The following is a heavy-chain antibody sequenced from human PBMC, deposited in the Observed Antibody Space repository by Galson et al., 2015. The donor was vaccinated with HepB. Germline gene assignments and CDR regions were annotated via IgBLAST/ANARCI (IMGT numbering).Heavy chain of an antibody. CDR2: IYYSGST. V-gene: IGHV4-31*03. J-gene: IGHJ5*02. CDR1: GGSISSGGYY. CDR3: ARGLPVTAQPFDP. D-gene: IGHD2-21*02. Sequence: TLSLTCTVSGGSISSGGYYWSWIRQHPGKGLEWIGYIYYSGSTYYNPSLKSRVTISVDTSKNQFSLKLSSVTAADTAVYYCARGLPVTAQPFDPWGQGTLVTVSS.